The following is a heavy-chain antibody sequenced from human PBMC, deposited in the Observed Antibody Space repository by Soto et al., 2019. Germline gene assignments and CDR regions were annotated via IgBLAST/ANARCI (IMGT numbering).Heavy chain of an antibody. V-gene: IGHV3-23*01. CDR1: GFTFSSYA. Sequence: PGGSLRLSCAASGFTFSSYAMSWVRQAPGKGLEWVSAISGSGGSTYYADSVKGRFTISRDNSKNTLYLQMNSLRAEDTAVYYCAKDCGSSWYHSPYFDYWGQGTLVTVSS. J-gene: IGHJ4*02. D-gene: IGHD6-13*01. CDR2: ISGSGGST. CDR3: AKDCGSSWYHSPYFDY.